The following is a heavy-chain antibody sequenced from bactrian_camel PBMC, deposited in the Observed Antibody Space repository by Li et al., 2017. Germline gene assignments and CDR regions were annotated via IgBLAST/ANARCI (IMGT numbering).Heavy chain of an antibody. CDR2: IKSDSST. J-gene: IGHJ4*01. Sequence: HVQLVESGGGSVQAGRSLTLSCIMSGNTDRRYFMGWFRQGPECELVSTIKSDSSTYYADSVKGRFTISRDNAKNTLYPQMNSLRPEDTAMYYCAAVLRGYCVTSLRSIAYNYWGQGTQVTVS. CDR3: AAVLRGYCVTSLRSIAYNY. V-gene: IGHV3S55*01. D-gene: IGHD2*01. CDR1: GNTDRRYF.